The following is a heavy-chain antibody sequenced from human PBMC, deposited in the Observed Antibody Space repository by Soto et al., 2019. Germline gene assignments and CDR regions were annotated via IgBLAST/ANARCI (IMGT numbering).Heavy chain of an antibody. D-gene: IGHD1-1*01. Sequence: QIHLVQSGAEVKKPGASVKVSCKGSGYGFTTYGITWVRQAPGQGLEWMAWISAHNGNTNYAQKLQGRVTVTRDTSTSTAYMELRSLRSDDTAVYCCARGRYGYYWGQGALVTVSS. CDR3: ARGRYGYY. CDR1: GYGFTTYG. J-gene: IGHJ4*02. V-gene: IGHV1-18*01. CDR2: ISAHNGNT.